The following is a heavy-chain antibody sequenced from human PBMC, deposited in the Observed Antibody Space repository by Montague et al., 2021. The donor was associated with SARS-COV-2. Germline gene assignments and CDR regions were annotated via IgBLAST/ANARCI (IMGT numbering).Heavy chain of an antibody. Sequence: TLSLTYSVSGDSIGSGGLYRTWIRHLPGKGLEWLGNIYHSGSTYFNPSLKSRLTMSVDTSKQHFSLNLTSVTAADTAVYYCARGGFYDCAATSCTTTDAFDIWGQGTMVTVSS. CDR1: GDSIGSGGLY. CDR3: ARGGFYDCAATSCTTTDAFDI. J-gene: IGHJ3*02. D-gene: IGHD2-2*01. V-gene: IGHV4-31*03. CDR2: IYHSGST.